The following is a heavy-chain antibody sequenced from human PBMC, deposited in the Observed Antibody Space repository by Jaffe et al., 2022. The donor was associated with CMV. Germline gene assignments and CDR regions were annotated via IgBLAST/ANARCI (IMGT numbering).Heavy chain of an antibody. Sequence: QVQLVQSGAEVKKPGASVKVSCKVSGYTLTELSMHWVRQAPGKGLEWMGGFDPEDGETIYAQKFQGRVTMTEDTSTDTAYMELSSLRSEDTAVYYCATGWRAYCGGDCSYYMDVWGKGTTVTVSS. CDR3: ATGWRAYCGGDCSYYMDV. J-gene: IGHJ6*03. D-gene: IGHD2-21*02. V-gene: IGHV1-24*01. CDR2: FDPEDGET. CDR1: GYTLTELS.